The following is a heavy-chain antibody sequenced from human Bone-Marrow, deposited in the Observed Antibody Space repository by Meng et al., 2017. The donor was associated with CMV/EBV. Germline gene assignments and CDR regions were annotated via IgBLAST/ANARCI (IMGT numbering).Heavy chain of an antibody. V-gene: IGHV6-1*01. CDR1: GDSVSRNSAA. J-gene: IGHJ6*02. CDR2: TYYRSKWYN. Sequence: SQTLPLTCAIPGDSVSRNSAAWNWIRQSPSRGLEWLGRTYYRSKWYNDYAVSVKSRITINPDTSKNQFSLQLNSVTPEDTAVYYCARGGLARPIYYYYGMDVWGQGTTVTVSS. D-gene: IGHD6-6*01. CDR3: ARGGLARPIYYYYGMDV.